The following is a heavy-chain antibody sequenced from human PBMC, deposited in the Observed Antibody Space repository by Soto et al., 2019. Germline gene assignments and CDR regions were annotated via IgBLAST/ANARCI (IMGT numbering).Heavy chain of an antibody. CDR2: INHSGST. CDR3: SRYDYDTDELYYR. CDR1: GGCFSGYY. Sequence: SETVYITCAVYGGCFSGYYWSWIRQPPGKGLEWIGEINHSGSTNYNPSLKSRVTISVDTSKNQFSLTLSSVTAADTAVYYFSRYDYDTDELYYR. J-gene: IGHJ6*01. V-gene: IGHV4-34*01. D-gene: IGHD3-9*01.